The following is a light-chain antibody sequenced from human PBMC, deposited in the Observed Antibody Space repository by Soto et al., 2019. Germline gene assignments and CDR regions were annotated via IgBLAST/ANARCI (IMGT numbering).Light chain of an antibody. V-gene: IGLV2-14*01. CDR1: SSDVGGYKY. J-gene: IGLJ1*01. CDR2: DVS. CDR3: CSYTSSSTPD. Sequence: QSALTQPASVSGSPGQSITISCTGTSSDVGGYKYVSWYQQHPGKAPKLMIYDVSYRPSGVSNRFSGSKSGNTASLTISGLQAEDEADYYCCSYTSSSTPDFGTGTKLTVL.